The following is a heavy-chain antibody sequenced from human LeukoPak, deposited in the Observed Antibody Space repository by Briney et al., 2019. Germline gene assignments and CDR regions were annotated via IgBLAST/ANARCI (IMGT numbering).Heavy chain of an antibody. CDR3: ARGNSWSGSPLDY. CDR1: GFTFSSYS. J-gene: IGHJ4*02. Sequence: GGSLRLSCAASGFTFSSYSMNWVRQAPGKGLEWVSSISSSSSYIYYADSVKGRFTISRDNAKSSLYPQMNSLRAEDTAVYYCARGNSWSGSPLDYWGQGTLVTVSS. CDR2: ISSSSSYI. V-gene: IGHV3-21*01. D-gene: IGHD3-3*01.